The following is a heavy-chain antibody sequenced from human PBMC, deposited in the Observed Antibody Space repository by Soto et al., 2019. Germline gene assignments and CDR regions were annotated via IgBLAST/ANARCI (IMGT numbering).Heavy chain of an antibody. J-gene: IGHJ4*02. CDR2: ISYHGRDE. CDR3: VKDHLMNTVTTGGY. D-gene: IGHD4-17*01. CDR1: GFSLSNYG. Sequence: QVQLVESGGGVVQPGRSLRLSCAASGFSLSNYGMHWVRQAPGKGLEWVAVISYHGRDEYYADSVKGRFTISRDTSMNTLYLHMNTLRPEDTAVYYCVKDHLMNTVTTGGYWGQGTLVTVSS. V-gene: IGHV3-30*18.